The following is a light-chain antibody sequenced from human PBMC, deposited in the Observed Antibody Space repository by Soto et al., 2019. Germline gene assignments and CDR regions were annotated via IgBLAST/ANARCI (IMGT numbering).Light chain of an antibody. V-gene: IGLV2-8*01. CDR1: SSDVGGYDY. CDR2: EVT. Sequence: QSVLTQPPSASGSPGQSVAISCTGTSSDVGGYDYVSWYQQHPGKAPKLMIYEVTKRPSGVPDRSSGSKSGNTASLTVSGLQAEDEADYYCSSYGGNNNLLFGGGTKLTVL. J-gene: IGLJ2*01. CDR3: SSYGGNNNLL.